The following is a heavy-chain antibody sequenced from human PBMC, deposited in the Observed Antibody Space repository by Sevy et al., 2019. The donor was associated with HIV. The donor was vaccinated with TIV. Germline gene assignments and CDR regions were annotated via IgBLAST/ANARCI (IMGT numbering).Heavy chain of an antibody. CDR3: AKDRFYSSSWSHFDY. Sequence: GGSLRLSCAASGFTFSSYGMHWVRQAPGKGLEWVAVISYDGSNKYYADSMKGRFTISRDNSKNTLYLQMNSLRAEDTAVYDCAKDRFYSSSWSHFDYWGQGTLVTVSS. CDR2: ISYDGSNK. J-gene: IGHJ4*02. D-gene: IGHD6-13*01. V-gene: IGHV3-30*18. CDR1: GFTFSSYG.